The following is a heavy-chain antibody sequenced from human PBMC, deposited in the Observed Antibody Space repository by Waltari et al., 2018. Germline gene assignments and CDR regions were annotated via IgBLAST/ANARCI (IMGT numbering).Heavy chain of an antibody. CDR2: IKPDGSER. Sequence: EVQLVESGGGLVQPGGSLRLSCAASGFTFSNSWMDWVRQAPGKGLEWGANIKPDGSERHDVDSVQGRFTVSRDNTQNLLYLQMNTLRVDDTAVYYCSLSLNSWGQGTLVTVSP. J-gene: IGHJ4*02. CDR1: GFTFSNSW. CDR3: SLSLNS. V-gene: IGHV3-7*01.